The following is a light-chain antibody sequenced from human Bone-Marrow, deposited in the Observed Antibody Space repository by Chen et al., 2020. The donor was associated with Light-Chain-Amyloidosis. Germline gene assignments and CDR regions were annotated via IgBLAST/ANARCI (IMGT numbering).Light chain of an antibody. J-gene: IGLJ2*01. CDR1: DLPTKY. CDR2: RET. Sequence: SYELTQPPSVSVSPGQTARITCSGDDLPTKYAYWYQQKPGQAPVLVIHRETERPSGNSERFSGSSSGKTATLTISGVQEEDETDYHCQSADSSGTYEVIFGGGTKLTVL. V-gene: IGLV3-25*03. CDR3: QSADSSGTYEVI.